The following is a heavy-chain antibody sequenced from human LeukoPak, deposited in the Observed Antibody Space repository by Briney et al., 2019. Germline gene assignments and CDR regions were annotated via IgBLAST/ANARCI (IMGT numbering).Heavy chain of an antibody. CDR1: GVTLSNYA. V-gene: IGHV3-23*01. J-gene: IGHJ6*02. Sequence: GGSLRLSCVASGVTLSNYAMSWARQAPGKGLEWVSGISSSGSGGNTYYADSVKGRFTISRDNSKNTLYLQMNSLRAEDTAVYYCANGDTAMVMGAFYYYYGMDVWGQGTTVTVSS. CDR2: ISSSGSGGNT. D-gene: IGHD5-18*01. CDR3: ANGDTAMVMGAFYYYYGMDV.